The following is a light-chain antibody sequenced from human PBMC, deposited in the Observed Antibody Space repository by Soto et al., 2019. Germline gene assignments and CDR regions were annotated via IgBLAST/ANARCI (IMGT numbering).Light chain of an antibody. Sequence: EIVLTQSPGTLSLSPGDRATLSCRASQSVSSSSLAWYQQKPGQAPRLLIYGASSRATGIPDRFSGSGSGTDFTLTISRLEPEDFAVYYCQQYRTFGQGTKVEIK. CDR2: GAS. CDR3: QQYRT. CDR1: QSVSSSS. J-gene: IGKJ1*01. V-gene: IGKV3-20*01.